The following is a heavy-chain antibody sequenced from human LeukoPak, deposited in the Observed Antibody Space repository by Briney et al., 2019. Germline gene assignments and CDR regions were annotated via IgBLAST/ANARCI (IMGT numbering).Heavy chain of an antibody. Sequence: PSETLSLTCTVSGGSISSSSYYWGWIRQPPGKGLEWIGSIYYSGSTYYNPSLKSRVTISVDTSKNQFSLKLSSVTAADTAVYYCARDQGWDIVATSPYYYYGMDVWGQGTTVTVSS. CDR1: GGSISSSSYY. CDR2: IYYSGST. CDR3: ARDQGWDIVATSPYYYYGMDV. V-gene: IGHV4-39*07. D-gene: IGHD5-12*01. J-gene: IGHJ6*02.